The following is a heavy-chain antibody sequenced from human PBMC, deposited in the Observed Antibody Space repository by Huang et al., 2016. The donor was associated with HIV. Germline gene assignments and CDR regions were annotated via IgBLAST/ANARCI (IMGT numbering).Heavy chain of an antibody. Sequence: EVQLVESGGGLVQPGRSLRLSCAASGFTFDDYAMHWVRQAPGKGLEWVSGISWNSGSIGYADSVKGRFTIARDNAKNSLYLQMNSLRAEDTALYYCAKDTGWQYNSPFDYWGQGTLVTVSS. CDR2: ISWNSGSI. CDR1: GFTFDDYA. J-gene: IGHJ4*02. V-gene: IGHV3-9*01. CDR3: AKDTGWQYNSPFDY. D-gene: IGHD1-20*01.